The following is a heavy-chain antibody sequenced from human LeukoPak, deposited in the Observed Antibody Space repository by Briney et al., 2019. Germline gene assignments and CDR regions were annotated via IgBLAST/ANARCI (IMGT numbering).Heavy chain of an antibody. D-gene: IGHD2-15*01. CDR1: GGSISSSSYY. J-gene: IGHJ5*02. CDR3: ARAGLGYCSGGSCYSWFDP. Sequence: SETLSLTCTVSGGSISSSSYYWSWIRQPPGKGLEWIGEINHSGSTNYNPSLKSRVTISVDTSKNQFSLKLSSVTAADTAVYYCARAGLGYCSGGSCYSWFDPWGQGTLVTVSS. V-gene: IGHV4-39*07. CDR2: INHSGST.